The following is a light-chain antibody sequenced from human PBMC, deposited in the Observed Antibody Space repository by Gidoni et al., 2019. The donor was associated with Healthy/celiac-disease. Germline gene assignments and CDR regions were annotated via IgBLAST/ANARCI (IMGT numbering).Light chain of an antibody. Sequence: QSALTQPRSVSGSPGQSVTISCTGTSSDVGGYNYVSWYHQHPGKAPKLMIYDVSKRPSGVPDRFSGSKSGNTASLTISGIQAEDEADYYCCSYAGSYTFYVFGTGTKVTVL. J-gene: IGLJ1*01. CDR1: SSDVGGYNY. CDR3: CSYAGSYTFYV. CDR2: DVS. V-gene: IGLV2-11*01.